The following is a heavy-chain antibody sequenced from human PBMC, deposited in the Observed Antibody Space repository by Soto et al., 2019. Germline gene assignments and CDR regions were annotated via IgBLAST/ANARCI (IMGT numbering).Heavy chain of an antibody. D-gene: IGHD2-15*01. CDR3: ASDGEVVVLDY. CDR1: GFTFSSYG. CDR2: TWYDGSNK. V-gene: IGHV3-33*01. Sequence: QVQLVESGRGVVQPGRSLRLSCAASGFTFSSYGMHWVRQAPGKGLEWVAVTWYDGSNKYYADSVKGRFTISRDNSKNTLYLQMNSLRAEDTAVYYCASDGEVVVLDYWGQGTLVTVSS. J-gene: IGHJ4*02.